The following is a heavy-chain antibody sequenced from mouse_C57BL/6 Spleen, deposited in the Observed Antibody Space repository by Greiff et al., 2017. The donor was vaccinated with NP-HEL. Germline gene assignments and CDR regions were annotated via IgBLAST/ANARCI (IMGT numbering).Heavy chain of an antibody. CDR3: ARREEGLGYSYYAMDD. CDR2: IYWDDDK. V-gene: IGHV8-12*01. D-gene: IGHD4-1*01. CDR1: GFSLSTSGMG. J-gene: IGHJ4*01. Sequence: QVTLKESGPGILQSSQTLSLTCSFSGFSLSTSGMGVSWIRQPSGKGLEWLAHIYWDDDKRYNPSLKSRLTISKDTSRNQVFLKISSVDTADTATYYCARREEGLGYSYYAMDDWGQGTSVTVSS.